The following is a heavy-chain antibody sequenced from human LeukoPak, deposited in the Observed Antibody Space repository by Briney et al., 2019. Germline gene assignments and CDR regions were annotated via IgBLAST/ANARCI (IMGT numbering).Heavy chain of an antibody. J-gene: IGHJ6*03. CDR3: AKGGGGTNYYYMDV. Sequence: GGSLRLSCAASGFTFSSYWMSWVRQAPGKGLEWVANIKQDGSEKYYVDSVKGRFTISRDNAKNSLYLQMNSLRAEDMALYYCAKGGGGTNYYYMDVWGKGTTVTVSS. V-gene: IGHV3-7*03. D-gene: IGHD1-1*01. CDR1: GFTFSSYW. CDR2: IKQDGSEK.